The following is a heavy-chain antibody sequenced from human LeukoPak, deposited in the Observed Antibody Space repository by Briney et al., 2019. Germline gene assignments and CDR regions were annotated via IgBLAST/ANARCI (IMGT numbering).Heavy chain of an antibody. D-gene: IGHD6-13*01. Sequence: SSETLSLTCTVSGGSISSSNYYWGWIRQPPGKGLEWIGSIYYSGSTYYNPSLKSRVTISVDTSKNQFSLKLSSVTAADTAMYYCARRPSSWTANWFDPWGQGSLVTVSS. CDR3: ARRPSSWTANWFDP. CDR1: GGSISSSNYY. V-gene: IGHV4-39*07. J-gene: IGHJ5*02. CDR2: IYYSGST.